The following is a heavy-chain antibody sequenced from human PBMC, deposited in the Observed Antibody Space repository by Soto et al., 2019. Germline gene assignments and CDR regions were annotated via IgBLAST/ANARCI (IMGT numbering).Heavy chain of an antibody. J-gene: IGHJ6*02. CDR2: IYYSGST. V-gene: IGHV4-30-4*01. D-gene: IGHD4-17*01. Sequence: QVQLQESGPGLVKPSQTLSLTCTVSGGSISSGDYYWSWIRQPPGKGLEWIGYIYYSGSTYYNPSLKSRVTISVDTSKNQFSLKLSSVTAADTAVYYCARSLGDYIPTYYYGMDVWGQGTTVTVSS. CDR3: ARSLGDYIPTYYYGMDV. CDR1: GGSISSGDYY.